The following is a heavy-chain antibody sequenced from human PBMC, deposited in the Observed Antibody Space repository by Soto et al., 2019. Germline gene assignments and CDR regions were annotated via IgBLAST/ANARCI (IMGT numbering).Heavy chain of an antibody. V-gene: IGHV1-2*04. Sequence: GASVKVSCKASGYSFTDYHIHWVRQAPGQGLEWLGRINPKSGGTSTAQKFQGWVTMTTDTSISTASMELTRLTSDDTAEYYCAKGGAIVAAGTRVYLYNAMDVWGQGTTVTVSS. CDR3: AKGGAIVAAGTRVYLYNAMDV. D-gene: IGHD1-26*01. CDR1: GYSFTDYH. J-gene: IGHJ6*02. CDR2: INPKSGGT.